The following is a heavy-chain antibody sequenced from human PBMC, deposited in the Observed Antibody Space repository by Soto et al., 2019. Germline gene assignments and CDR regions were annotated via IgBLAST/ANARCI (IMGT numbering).Heavy chain of an antibody. CDR2: INYSGST. J-gene: IGHJ5*02. CDR1: GGSISSGGYY. Sequence: QVQLQESGPGLVKPSQTLSLTCTVSGGSISSGGYYWSWIRQHPGKGLEWIAFINYSGSTYYNPSLKSRVTISVDTSKNQFSLKLSSVTAADTAVYYCVRGVTSASWFDPWGQGTLVTVSS. V-gene: IGHV4-31*03. CDR3: VRGVTSASWFDP. D-gene: IGHD2-21*02.